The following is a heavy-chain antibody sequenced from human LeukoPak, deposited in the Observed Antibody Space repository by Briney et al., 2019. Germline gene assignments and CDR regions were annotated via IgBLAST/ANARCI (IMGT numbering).Heavy chain of an antibody. J-gene: IGHJ2*01. Sequence: SETLSLTCTVSGGSISSTSYYWGWIRQPPGKGLEWIGSIYYSGRTYYNPSLKSRVTISVDTSKNQFSLKLNSVTAADTAVYYCARDGCSTTSCYYWYFDLWGRGTLVTVSS. CDR1: GGSISSTSYY. CDR2: IYYSGRT. V-gene: IGHV4-39*07. D-gene: IGHD2-2*01. CDR3: ARDGCSTTSCYYWYFDL.